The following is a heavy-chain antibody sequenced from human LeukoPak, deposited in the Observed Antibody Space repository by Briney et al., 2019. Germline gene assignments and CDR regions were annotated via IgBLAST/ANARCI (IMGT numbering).Heavy chain of an antibody. CDR3: ARGALYGSGSYYTAFDI. Sequence: GGSLRLSCASSGFTFGSYAMTWVRQAPEQGLEWVSTITSSGDRMFYADSVKGRFTISRDNSKNTLYLQVNSLRAGDTALYYCARGALYGSGSYYTAFDIWGQGTMVTVSS. D-gene: IGHD3-10*01. J-gene: IGHJ3*02. CDR2: ITSSGDRM. CDR1: GFTFGSYA. V-gene: IGHV3-23*01.